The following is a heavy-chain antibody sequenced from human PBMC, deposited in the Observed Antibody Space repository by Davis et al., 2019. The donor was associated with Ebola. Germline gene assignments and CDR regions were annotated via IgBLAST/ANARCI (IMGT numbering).Heavy chain of an antibody. Sequence: GGSLRLSCAASGFTFSSYWMNWVRQAPGKGLEWVSTISKTSVYTYYAESVKGRFTISRDNAKNSLYLQMDGLRVEDTAVYYCASGLDYWGQGSLVTVSS. J-gene: IGHJ4*02. CDR2: ISKTSVYT. CDR1: GFTFSSYW. V-gene: IGHV3-21*01. CDR3: ASGLDY.